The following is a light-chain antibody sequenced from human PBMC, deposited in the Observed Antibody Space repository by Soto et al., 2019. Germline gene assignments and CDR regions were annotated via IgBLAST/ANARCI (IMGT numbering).Light chain of an antibody. CDR1: ESISDY. Sequence: IQLTQSPSSLSASVGDRVTIVCRASESISDYLNWYQLKSGEAPKVLIYSASTLRGVVPSRFGGTGSGTEFTLTIGSLQPEDVATYYCQQTFSHLLSFGGGTTVEIK. CDR2: SAS. V-gene: IGKV1-39*01. J-gene: IGKJ4*01. CDR3: QQTFSHLLS.